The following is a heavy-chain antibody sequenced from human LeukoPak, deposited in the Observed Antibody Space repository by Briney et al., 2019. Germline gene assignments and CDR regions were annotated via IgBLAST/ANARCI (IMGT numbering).Heavy chain of an antibody. J-gene: IGHJ5*02. D-gene: IGHD5-18*01. Sequence: SQTLSLTCAISGDSVSSNSAAWNWIRQSPSRGLEWLGRTYYRSKWYNDYAVSVKSRITINPDTSKNQFSLQLNSVTPEDTAVYYCARDLPSPKYSYGYVSWFDPWGQGTLVTVSS. V-gene: IGHV6-1*01. CDR1: GDSVSSNSAA. CDR3: ARDLPSPKYSYGYVSWFDP. CDR2: TYYRSKWYN.